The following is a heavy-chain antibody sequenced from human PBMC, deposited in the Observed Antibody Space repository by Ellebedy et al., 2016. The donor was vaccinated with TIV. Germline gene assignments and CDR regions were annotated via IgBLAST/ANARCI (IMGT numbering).Heavy chain of an antibody. J-gene: IGHJ5*02. CDR1: GFTFSSYA. V-gene: IGHV3-7*04. CDR2: IKQDGSEK. D-gene: IGHD3-10*01. CDR3: ARGMRSGSYYNWFDP. Sequence: GESLKISXAASGFTFSSYAMSWVRQAPGKGLEWVANIKQDGSEKYYVDSVKGRFTISRDNAKNSLYLQMNSLRAEDTAVYYCARGMRSGSYYNWFDPWGQGTLVTVSS.